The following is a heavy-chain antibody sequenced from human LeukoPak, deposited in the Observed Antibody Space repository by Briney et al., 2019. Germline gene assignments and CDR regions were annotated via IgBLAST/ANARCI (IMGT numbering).Heavy chain of an antibody. J-gene: IGHJ3*02. CDR3: ASSVEMATIDASDI. D-gene: IGHD5-24*01. CDR1: GGSISSYY. CDR2: IYYSGST. Sequence: PSETLSLTCTVSGGSISSYYWSWIRQPPGKGLEWIGYIYYSGSTNYNPSLKSRVTIAVDTSKNQFSLRLSSVTAADTAVYYCASSVEMATIDASDIWGQGTMVTVSS. V-gene: IGHV4-59*01.